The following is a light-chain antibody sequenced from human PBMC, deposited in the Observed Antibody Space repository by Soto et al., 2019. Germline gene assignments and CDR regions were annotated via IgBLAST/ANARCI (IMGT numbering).Light chain of an antibody. CDR2: VAS. Sequence: DIQMTQSPSSLSASVGDRVTIACRASQDISNYLAWYQQKPGKVPKLLIYVASTLQSGVPSRFSGSGSGTDFTLTISSLQPEDVATYYCQKYNSAPHTFGGGTKVEIK. V-gene: IGKV1-27*01. CDR1: QDISNY. CDR3: QKYNSAPHT. J-gene: IGKJ4*01.